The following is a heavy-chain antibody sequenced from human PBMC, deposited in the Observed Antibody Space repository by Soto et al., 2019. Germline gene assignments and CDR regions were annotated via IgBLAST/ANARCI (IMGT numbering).Heavy chain of an antibody. CDR2: ISWNSETI. Sequence: GGSLRLSCAASGFTVDDYAMHWVRQAPGKGLEWVSGISWNSETIDYADSVKGRFTISRDNAKSSLFLQMNSLRPDDTALYYCAKDSKWGGMTTIHYIDSWGQGTLVTVSS. D-gene: IGHD4-17*01. V-gene: IGHV3-9*01. CDR3: AKDSKWGGMTTIHYIDS. J-gene: IGHJ4*02. CDR1: GFTVDDYA.